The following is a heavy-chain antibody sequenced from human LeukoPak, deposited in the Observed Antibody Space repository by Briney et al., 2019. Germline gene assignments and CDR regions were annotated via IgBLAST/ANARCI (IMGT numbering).Heavy chain of an antibody. CDR2: IIHTGRT. D-gene: IGHD2/OR15-2a*01. CDR1: GGSFSGDY. J-gene: IGHJ4*02. CDR3: ARGILVTVYAAFDY. Sequence: SETLSLTCGVYGGSFSGDYWTWIRQSPGMGLEWIGEIIHTGRTNYSPSLTSRVSLSVDTSKNQFSLELSSVTAADTAVYYCARGILVTVYAAFDYWGQGTLVTVSS. V-gene: IGHV4-34*01.